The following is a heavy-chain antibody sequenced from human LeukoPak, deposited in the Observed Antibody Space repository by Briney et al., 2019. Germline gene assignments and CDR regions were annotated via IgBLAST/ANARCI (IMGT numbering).Heavy chain of an antibody. D-gene: IGHD4-17*01. CDR1: GGSISSYY. CDR2: IYYSGST. J-gene: IGHJ3*01. CDR3: ARVPNDYGV. Sequence: SETLSLTCTVSGGSISSYYWSWIRQPPGKGLEWIGHIYYSGSTNYNPSLKSRVTISVDTSKNQFSLKLSSVTAADTAVYYCARVPNDYGVWGQGTMVTVSS. V-gene: IGHV4-59*01.